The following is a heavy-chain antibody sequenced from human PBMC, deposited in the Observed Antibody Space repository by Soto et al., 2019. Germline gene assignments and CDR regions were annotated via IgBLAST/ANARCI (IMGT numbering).Heavy chain of an antibody. CDR3: ARRWNYYLDF. CDR2: ISYDGSD. CDR1: GFPFGEFG. D-gene: IGHD1-1*01. V-gene: IGHV3-33*05. Sequence: QMQLVESGGGVVQPGRSLRLSCVASGFPFGEFGMHWVRQAPGKGLEWVALISYDGSDYADSVKGRFTISRDDSRDTLFLHMDNLRPDDTGVYYCARRWNYYLDFWGQGTLVAVSS. J-gene: IGHJ4*02.